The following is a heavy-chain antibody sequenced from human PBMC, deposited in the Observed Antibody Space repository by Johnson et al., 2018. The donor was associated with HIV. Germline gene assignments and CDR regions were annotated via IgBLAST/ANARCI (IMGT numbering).Heavy chain of an antibody. V-gene: IGHV3-7*01. CDR1: GFTFSSYW. D-gene: IGHD3-22*01. CDR2: IKQDGSEK. Sequence: EKLVESGGGLVQPGGSLRLSCAASGFTFSSYWMSWVRQAPGKGLEWVANIKQDGSEKYYVDSVKGRFTISRDNAKNSLYLQMNSLRAEDTAVYYCARDLGYYYDSSGHDAFDIWGQGTMVTVSS. J-gene: IGHJ3*02. CDR3: ARDLGYYYDSSGHDAFDI.